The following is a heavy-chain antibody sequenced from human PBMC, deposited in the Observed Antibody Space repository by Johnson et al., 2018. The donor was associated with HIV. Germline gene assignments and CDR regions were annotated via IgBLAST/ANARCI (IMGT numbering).Heavy chain of an antibody. D-gene: IGHD4-23*01. CDR3: ASQRWKQGDAFDI. CDR1: GFTFSSYD. Sequence: QVQLVESGGGLVQPGGSLRLSCAASGFTFSSYDMHWVRQAPGKGLEWVAVISYDGSNKYYADSVKGRFTISRDNAKNSLYLQMNSLRAEDTALYYCASQRWKQGDAFDIWGQGTMVTVSS. CDR2: ISYDGSNK. J-gene: IGHJ3*02. V-gene: IGHV3-30-3*01.